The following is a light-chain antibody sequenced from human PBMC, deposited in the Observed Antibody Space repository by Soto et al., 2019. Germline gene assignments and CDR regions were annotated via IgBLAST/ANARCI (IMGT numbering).Light chain of an antibody. V-gene: IGKV3-11*01. CDR2: DAS. Sequence: EIVLTQSPATLSLSPGERATLSCRASQSVRSYLAWYQQKPGQAPRLLLYDASNRATGIPARFSGGGSGTDFTLTIRSLEPEYFAVYYCQQRSNWPLTFGGGTKVEIK. J-gene: IGKJ4*01. CDR1: QSVRSY. CDR3: QQRSNWPLT.